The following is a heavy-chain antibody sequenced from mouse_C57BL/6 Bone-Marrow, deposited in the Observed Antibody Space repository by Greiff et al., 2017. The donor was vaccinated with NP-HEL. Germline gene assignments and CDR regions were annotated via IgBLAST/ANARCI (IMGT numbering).Heavy chain of an antibody. D-gene: IGHD1-1*01. J-gene: IGHJ2*01. CDR2: INPSNGGT. CDR1: GYTFTSYW. Sequence: LQPGTELVKPGASVKLSCKASGYTFTSYWMHWVKQRPGQGLEWIGNINPSNGGTNYNEKFKSKATLTVDKPSSTAYMQLSSLTSEDSAVYYCARSGYYASYFDYWGQGTTLTVSS. CDR3: ARSGYYASYFDY. V-gene: IGHV1-53*01.